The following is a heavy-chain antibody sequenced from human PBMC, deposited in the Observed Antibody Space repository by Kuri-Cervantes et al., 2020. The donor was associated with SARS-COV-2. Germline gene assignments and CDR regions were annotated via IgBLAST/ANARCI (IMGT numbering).Heavy chain of an antibody. CDR3: ARVKGIVLIDWFDP. CDR1: GGSFSGYY. D-gene: IGHD2-8*01. J-gene: IGHJ5*02. Sequence: GSLRLSCAVYGGSFSGYYWSWIRQPPGKGLEWIGEINHSGSTNYNPSLKSRVTISVGTSKNQFSLKLSFVTAADTAVYYCARVKGIVLIDWFDPWGQGTLVTVSS. V-gene: IGHV4-34*01. CDR2: INHSGST.